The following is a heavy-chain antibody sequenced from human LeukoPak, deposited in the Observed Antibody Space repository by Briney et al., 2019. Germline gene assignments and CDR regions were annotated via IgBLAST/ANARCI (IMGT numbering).Heavy chain of an antibody. V-gene: IGHV5-51*01. CDR3: ARLGRYDFWTGYSDY. CDR1: GYTFSTYW. Sequence: GESLKISCKGSGYTFSTYWIGWVRQMPGKGLEWIGIIYPGDSDTRYSPSFQGQVTISADVSISTAYLQLSSLKASDTAMFYCARLGRYDFWTGYSDYWGQGTLVTVSS. J-gene: IGHJ4*02. D-gene: IGHD3-3*01. CDR2: IYPGDSDT.